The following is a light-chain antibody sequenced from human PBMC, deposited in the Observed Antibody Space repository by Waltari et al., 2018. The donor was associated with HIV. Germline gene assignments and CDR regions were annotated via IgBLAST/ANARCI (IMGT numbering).Light chain of an antibody. V-gene: IGLV2-14*01. CDR1: SSDVGGYNY. CDR2: DVT. J-gene: IGLJ1*01. CDR3: SSYTSSNTYV. Sequence: QSALTQPASVSGSPGPSITISCTGTSSDVGGYNYVYWYQQHPGKAPKLMIYDVTNRPSGVSNRFSGSKSGNTASLTISGLQAEDEADYYCSSYTSSNTYVFGTGTKVTVL.